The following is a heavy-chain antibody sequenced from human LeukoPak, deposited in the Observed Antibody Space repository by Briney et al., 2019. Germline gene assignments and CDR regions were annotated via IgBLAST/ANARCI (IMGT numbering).Heavy chain of an antibody. V-gene: IGHV3-23*01. D-gene: IGHD2-15*01. J-gene: IGHJ5*02. CDR1: GFTLSSYA. Sequence: GGSLRLSCAASGFTLSSYAMTWVRQAPGKGLEWVSAISGSGGGTYYADSVKGRFTISRDNSKNTLYLQTNSMRAEDTAVYYCAKYCSVGTCYRGCDPWGQGTLVTVSS. CDR3: AKYCSVGTCYRGCDP. CDR2: ISGSGGGT.